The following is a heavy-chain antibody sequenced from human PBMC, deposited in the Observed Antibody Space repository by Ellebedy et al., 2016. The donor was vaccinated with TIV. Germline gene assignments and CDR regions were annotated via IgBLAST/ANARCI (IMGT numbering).Heavy chain of an antibody. CDR2: IYYSGST. CDR1: GGSVDNSAHY. V-gene: IGHV4-39*07. D-gene: IGHD3-10*01. Sequence: MPGGSLRLSCTVSGGSVDNSAHYWTWVRQPPGKGLQWIANIYYSGSTYYNPSLKSRVTISMDTSKNQFSLRLTSVTAADTAVYYCARDDPSGWLDPWGQGTLVTVSS. CDR3: ARDDPSGWLDP. J-gene: IGHJ5*02.